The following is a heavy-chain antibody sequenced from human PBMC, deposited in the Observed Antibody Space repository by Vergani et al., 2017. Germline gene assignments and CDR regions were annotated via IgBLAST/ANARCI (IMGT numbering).Heavy chain of an antibody. CDR1: GFTFSSYG. D-gene: IGHD3-22*01. Sequence: QVQLVESGGGVVQPGRSLRLSCAASGFTFSSYGMHWVRQAPGKGLEWVAVIWDDGSNKYYADSVKGRFTISRDNSKNTLYLQMNSLRAEDTAVYYCASQYYYDSSGYYPHAFDIWGQGTMVTVSS. V-gene: IGHV3-33*01. CDR2: IWDDGSNK. CDR3: ASQYYYDSSGYYPHAFDI. J-gene: IGHJ3*02.